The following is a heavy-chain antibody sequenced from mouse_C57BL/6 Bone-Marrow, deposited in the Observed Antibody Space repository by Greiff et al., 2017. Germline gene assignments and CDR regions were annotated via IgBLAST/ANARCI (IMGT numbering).Heavy chain of an antibody. CDR2: IYPGDGDT. V-gene: IGHV1-82*01. J-gene: IGHJ3*01. CDR1: GYAFSSSW. CDR3: ASPAWFAY. Sequence: VQLQQSGPELVKPGASVKISCKASGYAFSSSWMNWVKQRPGKGLEWIGRIYPGDGDTNYNGKFKGKATLTADKSSSTAYMQLSSLTSEDSAVYFCASPAWFAYGGQGTLVTVSA.